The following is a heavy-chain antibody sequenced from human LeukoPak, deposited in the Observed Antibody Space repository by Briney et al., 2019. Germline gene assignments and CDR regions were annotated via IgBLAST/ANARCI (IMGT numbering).Heavy chain of an antibody. V-gene: IGHV3-48*01. CDR3: AKRGYYYDSSAYYYFDY. Sequence: GGSLRLSCAASGFTFSSYSMNWVRQAPGKGLEWVSYISSSSSTIYYADSVKGRFTISRDNSMDTLYLQMNSLRAEDTAVYYCAKRGYYYDSSAYYYFDYWGQGTLVTVSS. D-gene: IGHD3-22*01. J-gene: IGHJ4*02. CDR2: ISSSSSTI. CDR1: GFTFSSYS.